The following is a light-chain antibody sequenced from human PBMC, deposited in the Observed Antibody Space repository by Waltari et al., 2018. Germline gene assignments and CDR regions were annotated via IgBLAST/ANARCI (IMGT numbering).Light chain of an antibody. Sequence: EIVLTQSPASLSLSPGERVTLSCRASQSIKNYLAWYQQKPGQAPRLLIYDASHRATGIPARFSGSQSGTDFNLTISSLEPEDFAVYYCQQRNNWPPLYTFGQGTKLEIK. V-gene: IGKV3-11*01. CDR1: QSIKNY. CDR3: QQRNNWPPLYT. CDR2: DAS. J-gene: IGKJ2*01.